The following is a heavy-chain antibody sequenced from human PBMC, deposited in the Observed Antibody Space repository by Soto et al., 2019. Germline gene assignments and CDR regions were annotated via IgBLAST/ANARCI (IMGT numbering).Heavy chain of an antibody. J-gene: IGHJ5*02. CDR1: GGSIDSGGYY. V-gene: IGHV4-31*03. CDR2: IHNNGAT. Sequence: QVQLQESGPGMVKTSQTLSLTCTISGGSIDSGGYYWSWIRQHPTEGLEWIGYIHNNGATYYNPSLTGRVSLFAERSKPQCSLNVYSVNAADTGVSYCAREGAGSSWFAPWGPGGLVTVSS. D-gene: IGHD3-10*01. CDR3: AREGAGSSWFAP.